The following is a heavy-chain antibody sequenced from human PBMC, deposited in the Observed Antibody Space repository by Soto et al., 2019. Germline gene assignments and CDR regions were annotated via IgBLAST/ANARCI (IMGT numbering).Heavy chain of an antibody. Sequence: SGPTLVNPTQTLTLTCTFSGFSLSTSGMCVSWIRQPPGKALEWLALIDWDDDKYYSTSLKTRLTISKDTSKNQVVLTMTNMDPVDTATYYYARIKPYYYDSSGYYYPIFDYWGQGTLVTVPS. CDR2: IDWDDDK. J-gene: IGHJ4*02. D-gene: IGHD3-22*01. CDR3: ARIKPYYYDSSGYYYPIFDY. CDR1: GFSLSTSGMC. V-gene: IGHV2-70*01.